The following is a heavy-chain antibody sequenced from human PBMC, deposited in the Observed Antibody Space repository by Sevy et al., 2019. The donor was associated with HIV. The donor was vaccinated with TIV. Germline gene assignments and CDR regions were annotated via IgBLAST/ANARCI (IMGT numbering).Heavy chain of an antibody. CDR1: GFTFDDYA. J-gene: IGHJ6*02. Sequence: GGSLRLSCAASGFTFDDYAMHWVRQAPGKGLEWVSGISWNSGSIGYADSVKGRFTISRDNAKNSLYLQMNSLRAEDTALYYCAKATHAYYYYYGMDVWGQGTTVTVSS. CDR2: ISWNSGSI. V-gene: IGHV3-9*01. CDR3: AKATHAYYYYYGMDV.